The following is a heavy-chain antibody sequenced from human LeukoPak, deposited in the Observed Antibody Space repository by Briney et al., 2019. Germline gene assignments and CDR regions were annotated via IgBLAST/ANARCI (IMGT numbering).Heavy chain of an antibody. D-gene: IGHD3-10*01. CDR3: ARDPSGYGLDV. CDR1: GFSFSTYD. J-gene: IGHJ6*02. CDR2: IGRGGDT. Sequence: SGGSLRLSCVASGFSFSTYDMQWVRQVKGKGLEWVSAIGRGGDTHYPDSVKGRFTISRENAKSSVFLQMNSLREGDTAVYYCARDPSGYGLDVWGQGTTVTVSS. V-gene: IGHV3-13*04.